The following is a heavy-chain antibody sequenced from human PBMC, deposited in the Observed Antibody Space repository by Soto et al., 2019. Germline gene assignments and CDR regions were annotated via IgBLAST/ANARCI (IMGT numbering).Heavy chain of an antibody. CDR3: ARSSVVGGSCYFDY. V-gene: IGHV4-31*03. J-gene: IGHJ4*02. CDR2: IYYSGST. CDR1: GGSISSGGYY. D-gene: IGHD2-15*01. Sequence: SETLSLTCTVSGGSISSGGYYWSWIRQHPGKGLEWIGYIYYSGSTYYNPSLKSRVTISVDTSKNQFSLKLSSVTAADTAVYYCARSSVVGGSCYFDYWGQGTLVTVSS.